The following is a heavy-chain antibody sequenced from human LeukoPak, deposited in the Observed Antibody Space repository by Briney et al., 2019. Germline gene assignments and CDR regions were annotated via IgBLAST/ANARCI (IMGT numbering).Heavy chain of an antibody. CDR2: MGSNSGDT. CDR3: VRGPPNWGFDY. V-gene: IGHV1-8*01. Sequence: ASVKVSCKASGYTFTNYDINWVRQATGQGLEWMGWMGSNSGDTGYAQKFQGRVTMTRDTFISTAYMELNNMRSEDTAVYYCVRGPPNWGFDYWGQGTLVTVSS. J-gene: IGHJ4*02. D-gene: IGHD7-27*01. CDR1: GYTFTNYD.